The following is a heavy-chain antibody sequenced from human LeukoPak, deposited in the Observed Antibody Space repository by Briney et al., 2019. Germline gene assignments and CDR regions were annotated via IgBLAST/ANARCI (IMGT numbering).Heavy chain of an antibody. CDR2: INTNTGNP. J-gene: IGHJ4*02. CDR1: GYTFTSYA. D-gene: IGHD3-22*01. CDR3: ARSYYYEQYYFDY. Sequence: GASVKVSCKASGYTFTSYAMNWVRQAPGQGFGWWGWINTNTGNPTYAQGFTGRFVFSLDTSVSTAYLQISSLKAEDTAVYYCARSYYYEQYYFDYWGQGTLVTVSS. V-gene: IGHV7-4-1*02.